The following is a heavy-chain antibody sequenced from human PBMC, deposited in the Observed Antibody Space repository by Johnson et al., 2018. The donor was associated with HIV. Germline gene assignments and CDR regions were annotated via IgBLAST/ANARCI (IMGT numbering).Heavy chain of an antibody. J-gene: IGHJ3*02. D-gene: IGHD1-26*01. V-gene: IGHV3-30*18. CDR2: ISYDGSNK. CDR1: GFTFSSYD. Sequence: QVQLVESGGGVVQPGRSLRLSCAASGFTFSSYDMHWVRQAPGKGLEWVAVISYDGSNKYYADSVKGRFNISRDNSKNTLYLQMNSLRAEDTAVYYCAKDDRELDAFDIWGQGTMVTVSS. CDR3: AKDDRELDAFDI.